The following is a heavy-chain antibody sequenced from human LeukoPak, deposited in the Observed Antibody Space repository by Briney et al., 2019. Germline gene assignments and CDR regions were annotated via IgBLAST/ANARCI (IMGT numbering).Heavy chain of an antibody. D-gene: IGHD6-19*01. V-gene: IGHV1-69*13. Sequence: ASVKVSCKASGGTFSSYAISWVRQAPGQGLEWMGGIIPIFGTANYAQKFQGRVMITADESTSTAYMELSSLRSEDTAVYYCARGEIRQWLVPYYFDYWGQGTLVTVSS. CDR2: IIPIFGTA. J-gene: IGHJ4*02. CDR1: GGTFSSYA. CDR3: ARGEIRQWLVPYYFDY.